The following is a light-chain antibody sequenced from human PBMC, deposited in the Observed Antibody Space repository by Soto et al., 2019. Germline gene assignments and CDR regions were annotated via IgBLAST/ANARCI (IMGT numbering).Light chain of an antibody. V-gene: IGKV2-30*01. CDR3: MQATHLPPT. CDR2: KAS. J-gene: IGKJ1*01. Sequence: DVVMTPSPLSLPVTLGQPASISCRSSRSLVYSDGNAYLNWFQQRPGQSPRRLIYKASNRDSGVPDRFSGSGSGTDFTLQISRVEAEDVGVYYCMQATHLPPTFGRGTMVEIK. CDR1: RSLVYSDGNAY.